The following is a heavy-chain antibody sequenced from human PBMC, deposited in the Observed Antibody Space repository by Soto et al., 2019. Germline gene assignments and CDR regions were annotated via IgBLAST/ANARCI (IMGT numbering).Heavy chain of an antibody. J-gene: IGHJ4*02. V-gene: IGHV4-39*07. CDR2: IYYSGTT. CDR1: GESITSNSYF. Sequence: SETLSLTSTVSGESITSNSYFWAWIRKPPGKGLEWIGSIYYSGTTNYSPSLKSRVTILLDMSKNQFSLELNSVTAADTAIYYCARTSWVRAVHSFDYWGQGTLVTVS. D-gene: IGHD3-10*01. CDR3: ARTSWVRAVHSFDY.